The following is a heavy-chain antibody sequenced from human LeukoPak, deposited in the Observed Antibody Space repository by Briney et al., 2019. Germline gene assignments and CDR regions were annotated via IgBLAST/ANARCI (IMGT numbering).Heavy chain of an antibody. Sequence: PGRSLRPSCAVSRFTLSSYAMSWVRPAPGKGLEWVSAISGSGGSTNYARSGKGRFPLPRDTSKSTLYLQMISLRAEDTGVYYCAKVRHDNCVSLIPRIAASYMDVWGKGTTVTVSS. CDR2: ISGSGGST. D-gene: IGHD6-13*01. V-gene: IGHV3-23*01. CDR3: AKVRHDNCVSLIPRIAASYMDV. J-gene: IGHJ6*03. CDR1: RFTLSSYA.